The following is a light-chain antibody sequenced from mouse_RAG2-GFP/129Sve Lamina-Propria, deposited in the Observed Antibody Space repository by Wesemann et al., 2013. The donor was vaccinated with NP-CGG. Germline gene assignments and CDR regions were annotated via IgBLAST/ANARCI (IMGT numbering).Light chain of an antibody. CDR1: QDVSTA. CDR2: SAS. J-gene: IGKJ2*01. CDR3: HQYSSYPYT. V-gene: IGKV6-15*01. Sequence: DIVMTQSHKFMSTSVGDRVSITCKASQDVSTAVAWYQQKPGQSPKALIYSASYRYSGVPDRFTGSGSGTDFTLTISNVQSEDLADYFCHQYSSYPYTFGGGTKLEIK.